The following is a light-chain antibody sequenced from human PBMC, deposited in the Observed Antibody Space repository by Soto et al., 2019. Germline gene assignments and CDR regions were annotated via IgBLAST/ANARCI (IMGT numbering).Light chain of an antibody. CDR2: GAS. CDR3: QQYNSWPPET. V-gene: IGKV3-15*01. J-gene: IGKJ3*01. CDR1: QSVSSN. Sequence: EIVMTQSPATLSVSPGERATLSCRASQSVSSNLAWYQQKPGQAPRVLIYGASTRATGIPARFSGSGSGTEFTLTISSLQSEDSAVSYCQQYNSWPPETFGPGTKVDIK.